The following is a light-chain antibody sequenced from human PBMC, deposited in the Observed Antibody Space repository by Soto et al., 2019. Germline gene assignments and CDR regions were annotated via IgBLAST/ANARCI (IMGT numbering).Light chain of an antibody. V-gene: IGKV1-5*01. CDR3: QPYNDYST. J-gene: IGKJ1*01. CDR1: QNVNRW. Sequence: DIQMTQSPSTLSASVGDRVSITCRASQNVNRWLAWYQQKPGKAPNLLIYDVSTLESGAPSRFSGSGSETEFTHTISSLEPDDFATFYCQPYNDYSTFGQGSKLEVK. CDR2: DVS.